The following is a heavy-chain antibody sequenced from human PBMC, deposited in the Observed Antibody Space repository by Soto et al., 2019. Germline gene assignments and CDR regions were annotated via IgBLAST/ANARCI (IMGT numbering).Heavy chain of an antibody. CDR1: GFTFSGSA. CDR3: SRQASDLWRGKPPYYMDV. V-gene: IGHV3-73*01. D-gene: IGHD3-3*01. J-gene: IGHJ6*03. CDR2: IRSKGNNYAT. Sequence: EVQLVESGGGLVQPGGSLKLSCAASGFTFSGSALHWVRQASGKGLEWVGRIRSKGNNYATAYGASLTGRFTSSRDDSKNTAYLQMNSLNTEDTAVYYCSRQASDLWRGKPPYYMDVWGKGTTVTVSS.